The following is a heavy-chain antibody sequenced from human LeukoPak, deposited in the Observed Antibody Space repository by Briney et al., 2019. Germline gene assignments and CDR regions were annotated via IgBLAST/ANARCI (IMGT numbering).Heavy chain of an antibody. Sequence: PSETLSLTCTVSGGSISSSSYYWGWIRQPPGKGLEWIGSIYYSGSTYYNPSLKSRVTISVDTSKNQFSLKPSSVTAADTAVYYCATRYCSGGSCYGFDYWGQGTLVTVSS. CDR3: ATRYCSGGSCYGFDY. V-gene: IGHV4-39*01. CDR1: GGSISSSSYY. J-gene: IGHJ4*02. CDR2: IYYSGST. D-gene: IGHD2-15*01.